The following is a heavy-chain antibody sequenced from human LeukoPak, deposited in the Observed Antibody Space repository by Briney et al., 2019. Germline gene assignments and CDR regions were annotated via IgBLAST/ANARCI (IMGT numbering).Heavy chain of an antibody. V-gene: IGHV3-21*01. Sequence: PGGSLRLSCAASGFTFSSYSMNWVRQAPGKGLEWVSSISSSSSYIYYADSVKGRFTISRDKAKNSLYLQMNSLRAEDTAVYYCAREPTYDYIWGSYRPNWFDPWGQGTLVTVSS. D-gene: IGHD3-16*02. CDR2: ISSSSSYI. J-gene: IGHJ5*02. CDR3: AREPTYDYIWGSYRPNWFDP. CDR1: GFTFSSYS.